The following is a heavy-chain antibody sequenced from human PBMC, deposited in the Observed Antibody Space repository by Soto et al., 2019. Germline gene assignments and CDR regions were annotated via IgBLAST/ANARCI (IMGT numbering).Heavy chain of an antibody. J-gene: IGHJ2*01. Sequence: TLALTATVSGVSINSDGYYWGWIRQHTVKGLEYISYTYHSASPFFNPPLKGRVTLSLDTSKIHNSQKLSSVTVAHTAVYHCARAEHPISGHVLRFDLRGRGTLVTVS. CDR3: ARAEHPISGHVLRFDL. V-gene: IGHV4-31*03. D-gene: IGHD2-15*01. CDR1: GVSINSDGYY. CDR2: TYHSASP.